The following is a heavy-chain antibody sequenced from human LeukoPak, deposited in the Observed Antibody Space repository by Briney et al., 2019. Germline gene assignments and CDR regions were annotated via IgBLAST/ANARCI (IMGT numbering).Heavy chain of an antibody. CDR3: ARGRYSSGWYGGGIYYYYYMDV. CDR2: INPNSGGT. V-gene: IGHV1-2*02. Sequence: ASVKVSCKASGYTFTGYYMHWVRQAPGQGLEWMGWINPNSGGTNYAQKFQGRVTMTRDTSISTAYMELSRLRSDDTAVYYCARGRYSSGWYGGGIYYYYYMDVWGKGTTVTISS. J-gene: IGHJ6*03. CDR1: GYTFTGYY. D-gene: IGHD6-19*01.